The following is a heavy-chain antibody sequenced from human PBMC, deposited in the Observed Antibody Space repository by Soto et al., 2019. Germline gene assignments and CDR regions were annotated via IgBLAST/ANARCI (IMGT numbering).Heavy chain of an antibody. Sequence: QVQLVQSGAEVKKPGSSVKVSCKTSGGRRATSWVRQAPGHGPEWLGGIIGVFPTTNKAEKFEGRVTITADKSTGTAYMELSSLTSVDTAFYYCATVGPPLSGAFTYGYEGPYDYWGQGILVIVSS. CDR2: IIGVFPTT. J-gene: IGHJ4*02. CDR1: GGRRA. CDR3: ATVGPPLSGAFTYGYEGPYDY. V-gene: IGHV1-69*06. D-gene: IGHD5-18*01.